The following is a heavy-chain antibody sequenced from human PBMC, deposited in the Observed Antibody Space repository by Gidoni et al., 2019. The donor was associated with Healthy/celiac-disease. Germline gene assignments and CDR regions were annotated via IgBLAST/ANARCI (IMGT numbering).Heavy chain of an antibody. CDR3: ARLHPLRFLDGRYYFDY. D-gene: IGHD3-3*01. J-gene: IGHJ4*02. V-gene: IGHV4-34*01. CDR1: GGSFSGYY. Sequence: QVQLQQWGAGLLKPSETLSLTCAVYGGSFSGYYWSWIRQPPGKGLEWIGEIHHSGSTNYNPSLKSRVTISVDTSKNQFSLKLSSVTAADTAVYYCARLHPLRFLDGRYYFDYWGQGTLVTVSS. CDR2: IHHSGST.